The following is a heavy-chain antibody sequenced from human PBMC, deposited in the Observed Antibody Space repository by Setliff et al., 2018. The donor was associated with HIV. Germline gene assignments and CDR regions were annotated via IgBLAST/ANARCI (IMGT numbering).Heavy chain of an antibody. V-gene: IGHV1-46*01. J-gene: IGHJ2*01. CDR2: INPSGGRT. CDR1: GYTFTSYY. D-gene: IGHD6-13*01. CDR3: ARDREAGDWYFDL. Sequence: ASVKVSCKASGYTFTSYYMHWVRQAPGQGLEWMGIINPSGGRTSYAQKFQGRVTMTTDTSTSTAHMELRSLRSDDTAVYYCARDREAGDWYFDLWGRGTLVTVSS.